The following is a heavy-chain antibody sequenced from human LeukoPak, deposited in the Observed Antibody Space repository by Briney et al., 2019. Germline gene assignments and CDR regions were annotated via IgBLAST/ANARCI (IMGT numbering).Heavy chain of an antibody. V-gene: IGHV1-18*01. CDR3: ASPSSSYHDAFDI. CDR1: GYAFSRIT. Sequence: GASVKVSCKASGYAFSRITISWVRQAPGQGLEWMGWISLYNGNTNYAQKFQGSVTMTRDTSTTTVSMELRGLRSDDTAVYYCASPSSSYHDAFDIWGQGTMVTVSS. J-gene: IGHJ3*02. CDR2: ISLYNGNT. D-gene: IGHD6-13*01.